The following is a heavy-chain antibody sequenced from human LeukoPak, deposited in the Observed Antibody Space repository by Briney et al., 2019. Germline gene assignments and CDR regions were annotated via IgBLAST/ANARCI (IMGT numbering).Heavy chain of an antibody. CDR3: AKDQARMSLVVAATPGFDY. Sequence: GRSLRLSCAASGFTFSSYGMHWVRQAPRKGLEWVAVISYDGSNKYYADSVKGRFTISRDNSKNTLYLQMNSLRAEDTAVYYCAKDQARMSLVVAATPGFDYWGQGTLVTVSS. V-gene: IGHV3-30*18. J-gene: IGHJ4*02. CDR2: ISYDGSNK. D-gene: IGHD2-15*01. CDR1: GFTFSSYG.